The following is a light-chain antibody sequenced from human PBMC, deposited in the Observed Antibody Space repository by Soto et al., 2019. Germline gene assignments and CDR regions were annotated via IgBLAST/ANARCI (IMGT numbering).Light chain of an antibody. CDR3: SSFTSSNTDV. CDR1: SSDVGGYNY. V-gene: IGLV2-14*01. Sequence: QSALTQPASVSGSPGQSITISCTGASSDVGGYNYVSWYQQHPGKAPKLMIYDVSHRPSGVSNRFSGSKSDNTAALTISGLQADDEADYYCSSFTSSNTDVFGTGTKLTVL. CDR2: DVS. J-gene: IGLJ1*01.